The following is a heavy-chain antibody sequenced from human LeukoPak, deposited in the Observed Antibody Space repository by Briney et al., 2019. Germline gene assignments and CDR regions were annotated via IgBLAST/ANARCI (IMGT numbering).Heavy chain of an antibody. D-gene: IGHD3-22*01. V-gene: IGHV3-48*01. CDR1: GFTFNTYT. CDR2: ISGSSGII. J-gene: IGHJ4*02. Sequence: GGSLRLSCAASGFTFNTYTMNWVRQAPGKGLEWVSYISGSSGIIDYADSVRGRFTFSRDNSKNTLSLQMNSLRAEDTAVYYCARGNYYDTKAADYWGQGTLVTVSS. CDR3: ARGNYYDTKAADY.